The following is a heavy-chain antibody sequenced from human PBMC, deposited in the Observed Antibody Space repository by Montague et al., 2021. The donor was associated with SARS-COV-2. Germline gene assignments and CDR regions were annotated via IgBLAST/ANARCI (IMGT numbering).Heavy chain of an antibody. Sequence: SETLSLTCTVSGGSISSYYWSWIRQPPGKGLEWIGHIHYSGSTNYNPSLKSRVTISVDTSKNQFSLKLSSVTAADTAVYYCARRSLGYSSGGSCYSAFDPWGQGTLVTVSS. D-gene: IGHD2-15*01. CDR2: IHYSGST. J-gene: IGHJ5*02. V-gene: IGHV4-59*01. CDR1: GGSISSYY. CDR3: ARRSLGYSSGGSCYSAFDP.